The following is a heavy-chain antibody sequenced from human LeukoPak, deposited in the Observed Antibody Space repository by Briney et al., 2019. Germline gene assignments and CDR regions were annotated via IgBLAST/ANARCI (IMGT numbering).Heavy chain of an antibody. CDR3: ASGVNYFDY. Sequence: GGSLRLSCAASGFTFGSYNMKWVRQAPGKGLEWVSSISSRSSYIFYADSVKGRFTISRDNAKKSLYLQMNSLRAEDTAVYYCASGVNYFDYWGQGTPVTVSS. J-gene: IGHJ4*02. V-gene: IGHV3-21*01. CDR2: ISSRSSYI. CDR1: GFTFGSYN. D-gene: IGHD3-3*01.